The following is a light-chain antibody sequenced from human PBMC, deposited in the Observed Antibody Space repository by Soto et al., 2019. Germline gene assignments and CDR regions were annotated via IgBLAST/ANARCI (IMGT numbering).Light chain of an antibody. CDR1: ISDVGGYNY. J-gene: IGLJ1*01. V-gene: IGLV2-14*01. CDR2: EVT. Sequence: QSVLTQPASVSGSPGQSITISCTGTISDVGGYNYVSWYQLHPVKAPKLILYEVTNRPSGVSDRLPGSNSVNTDSLTISGLQAENEADYYCGSYTRSTAYVLGTGTKVTVL. CDR3: GSYTRSTAYV.